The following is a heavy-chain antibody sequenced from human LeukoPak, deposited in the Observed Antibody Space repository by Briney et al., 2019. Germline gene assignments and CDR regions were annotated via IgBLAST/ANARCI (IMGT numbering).Heavy chain of an antibody. Sequence: ASVKISCKASGYTFTDYYMHWVQQAPGKGLEWMGRVDPEDGETIYAEKFQGRVTITADTSTDTAYMELSSLRSEDTAVYYCATPKLERTAYFDYWGQGTLVTVSS. CDR2: VDPEDGET. CDR1: GYTFTDYY. CDR3: ATPKLERTAYFDY. J-gene: IGHJ4*02. V-gene: IGHV1-69-2*01. D-gene: IGHD1-1*01.